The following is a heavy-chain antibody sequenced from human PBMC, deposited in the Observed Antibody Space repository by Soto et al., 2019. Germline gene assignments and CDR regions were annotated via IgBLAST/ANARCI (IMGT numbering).Heavy chain of an antibody. Sequence: GASVKVSCKASGGTFSSYAISWVRQAPGQGLEWMGGIIPIFGTAKYSQKFQGRVTITRDTSASTAYMELSSLRSEDTAVYYCARDSGGMDVWGQGTTVTVSS. CDR2: IIPIFGTA. J-gene: IGHJ6*02. CDR3: ARDSGGMDV. CDR1: GGTFSSYA. V-gene: IGHV1-69*05.